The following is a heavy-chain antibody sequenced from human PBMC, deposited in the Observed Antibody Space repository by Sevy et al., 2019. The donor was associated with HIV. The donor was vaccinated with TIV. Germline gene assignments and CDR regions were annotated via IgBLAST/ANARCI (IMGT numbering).Heavy chain of an antibody. J-gene: IGHJ6*02. CDR3: TSEDIVLGEDNYYGMDV. CDR1: GFSVSSNY. D-gene: IGHD2-15*01. CDR2: IYSDGRT. Sequence: GGSLRLSCVVSGFSVSSNYMSWVRQAPGKGLEWVSNIYSDGRTYYADSVRGRFTISRDTSKNTVNLEMKSLRAEDTAVYYCTSEDIVLGEDNYYGMDVWGHGTTVTVS. V-gene: IGHV3-53*01.